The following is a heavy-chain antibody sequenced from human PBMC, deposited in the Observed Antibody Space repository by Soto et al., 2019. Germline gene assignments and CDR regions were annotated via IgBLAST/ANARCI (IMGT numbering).Heavy chain of an antibody. J-gene: IGHJ4*01. Sequence: ASVKVSCKASGITYNTYAIHWVRQAPGQGLEWVGRINPIVSMSNYAQKFQGRVSMTADKSTSTAYMELRSLRSDDTAMYFCAASYGSGYRAFDYWG. CDR3: AASYGSGYRAFDY. CDR2: INPIVSMS. CDR1: GITYNTYA. V-gene: IGHV1-69*04. D-gene: IGHD3-10*01.